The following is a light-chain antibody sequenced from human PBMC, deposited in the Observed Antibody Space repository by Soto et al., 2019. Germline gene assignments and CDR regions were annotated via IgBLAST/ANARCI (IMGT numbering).Light chain of an antibody. CDR2: DAS. J-gene: IGKJ1*01. CDR1: QCVSWW. V-gene: IGKV1-5*01. CDR3: QQYKSYSQT. Sequence: DIQMSQSPSTMSEAVGDSVTRTCVASQCVSWWLAWYQKKPGKAPKLLIYDASSLESGVPSRFSGSGSGTEITLTINSLQPDDFATYYCQQYKSYSQTFGQGTKVDI.